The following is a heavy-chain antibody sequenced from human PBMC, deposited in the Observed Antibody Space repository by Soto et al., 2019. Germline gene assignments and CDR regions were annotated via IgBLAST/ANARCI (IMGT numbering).Heavy chain of an antibody. CDR1: GGSISSYY. CDR3: ARDLKFGQAGY. Sequence: SETLSLTCTVSGGSISSYYWTWIRQPSGKGLEWIGRIYTSGSTNYNPSLKSRVTMSVDTSKNQFSLKLSSVTAADTAVYYCARDLKFGQAGYWGQGSQVTVSS. D-gene: IGHD3-10*01. V-gene: IGHV4-4*07. J-gene: IGHJ4*02. CDR2: IYTSGST.